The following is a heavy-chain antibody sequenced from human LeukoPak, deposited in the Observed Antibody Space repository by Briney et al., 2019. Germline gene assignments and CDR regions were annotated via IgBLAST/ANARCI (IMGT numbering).Heavy chain of an antibody. CDR1: GGSISTTNW. Sequence: SGTLSLTCVVSGGSISTTNWWSWVRQPPGKGLEWIGEIYHSGSTNYNPSLKSRVTISVDTSKNQFSLNLRSVTAADTAVYYCARHIYTYGALNCFDPWGQGTLVTVSS. D-gene: IGHD5-18*01. V-gene: IGHV4-4*02. CDR2: IYHSGST. CDR3: ARHIYTYGALNCFDP. J-gene: IGHJ5*02.